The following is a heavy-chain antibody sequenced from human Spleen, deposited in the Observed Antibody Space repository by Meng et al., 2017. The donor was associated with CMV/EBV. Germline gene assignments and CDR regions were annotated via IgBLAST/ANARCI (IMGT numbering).Heavy chain of an antibody. CDR1: GYTFIGYY. CDR2: INPNSGGT. CDR3: ARDTQAVHYYDMDV. V-gene: IGHV1-2*02. D-gene: IGHD2-15*01. Sequence: ASVKVSCKASGYTFIGYYIHWVRQAPGQGLEWMGWINPNSGGTNYAQNFQGRVTMTRDTSISTAYMELSRLRSDDTAMYYCARDTQAVHYYDMDVWGQGTTVTV. J-gene: IGHJ6*02.